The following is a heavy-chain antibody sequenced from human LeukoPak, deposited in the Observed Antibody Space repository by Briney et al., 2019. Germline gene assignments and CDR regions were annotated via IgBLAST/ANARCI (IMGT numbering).Heavy chain of an antibody. CDR1: GYSFTSYW. J-gene: IGHJ3*02. V-gene: IGHV5-51*01. CDR3: ARHLREWLHHDAFDI. D-gene: IGHD5-24*01. Sequence: LGESLKISCKGSGYSFTSYWIGWVRQMPGKGLEWMGIIYPGDSDTRYSPSFQGQVTISADKSISTAYLQWSSLKASDTAMYYCARHLREWLHHDAFDIWGQGTMVTVSS. CDR2: IYPGDSDT.